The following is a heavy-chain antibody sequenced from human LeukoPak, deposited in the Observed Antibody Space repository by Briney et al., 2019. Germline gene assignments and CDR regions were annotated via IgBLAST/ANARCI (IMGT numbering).Heavy chain of an antibody. J-gene: IGHJ4*02. CDR1: RGSFSGYY. CDR3: ARVDHNMPGYKHFDY. V-gene: IGHV4-34*01. Sequence: SDTLLLTGVGYRGSFSGYYRSGIRQPPGKGLDGIAHINHSGSTTSQPYLKSRVTISVDTAKIQCCLKLSSVTAADKAVYYCARVDHNMPGYKHFDYWGQGTLVTVSS. D-gene: IGHD3-9*01. CDR2: INHSGST.